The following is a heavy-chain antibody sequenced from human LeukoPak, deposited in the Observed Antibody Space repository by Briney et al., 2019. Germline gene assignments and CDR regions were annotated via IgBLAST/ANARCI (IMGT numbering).Heavy chain of an antibody. CDR2: MNPNSGNT. J-gene: IGHJ4*02. CDR1: GYTFTGYY. Sequence: ASVKVSCKASGYTFTGYYMHWVRQAPGQGLEWMGWMNPNSGNTGYAQKFQGRVTMTRNTSISTAYMELSSLRSEDTAVYYCARGGGDVGATDYWGQGTLVTVSS. V-gene: IGHV1-8*02. D-gene: IGHD1-26*01. CDR3: ARGGGDVGATDY.